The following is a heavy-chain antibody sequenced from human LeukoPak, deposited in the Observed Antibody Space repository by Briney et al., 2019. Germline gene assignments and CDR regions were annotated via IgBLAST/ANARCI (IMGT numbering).Heavy chain of an antibody. CDR2: IKGDGSIT. CDR3: ARDLSYSGIDY. D-gene: IGHD1-26*01. V-gene: IGHV3-74*01. Sequence: PGGSLRLSCAASGFTFSYYWMHWVRQAPGKGLVWVSRIKGDGSITEYADSVKGRFTISRDNAKNTLFLQINRLRAQDTAVYYCARDLSYSGIDYWGQGTLVTVSS. J-gene: IGHJ4*02. CDR1: GFTFSYYW.